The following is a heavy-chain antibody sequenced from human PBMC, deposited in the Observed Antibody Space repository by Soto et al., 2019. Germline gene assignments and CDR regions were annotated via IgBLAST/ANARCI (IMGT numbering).Heavy chain of an antibody. CDR3: ARDWSFPPAAPDY. J-gene: IGHJ4*02. CDR2: LSGNGDST. Sequence: GGSLRLSCAASGFTFSSYAMSWVRQAPEKGLEWVSTLSGNGDSTYYADSVKGRFTISRDNSKSTPYLQMNTLRAEDTAVYFCARDWSFPPAAPDYWGQGTLVTVSS. CDR1: GFTFSSYA. V-gene: IGHV3-23*01. D-gene: IGHD6-13*01.